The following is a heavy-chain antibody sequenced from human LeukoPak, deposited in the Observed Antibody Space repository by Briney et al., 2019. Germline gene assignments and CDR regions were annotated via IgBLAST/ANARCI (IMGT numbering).Heavy chain of an antibody. D-gene: IGHD1-20*01. CDR1: GFTFDDYA. V-gene: IGHV3-9*01. CDR2: ISWNSGSI. J-gene: IGHJ4*02. Sequence: GRSLRLSCAASGFTFDDYAMHWVRQAPGKGLEWVSGISWNSGSIGYADSVKGRFTISRDNAKNSLYLQMNSLRAEDTALYYCAKDHNWSHDYFDYWGQGTLVTVSS. CDR3: AKDHNWSHDYFDY.